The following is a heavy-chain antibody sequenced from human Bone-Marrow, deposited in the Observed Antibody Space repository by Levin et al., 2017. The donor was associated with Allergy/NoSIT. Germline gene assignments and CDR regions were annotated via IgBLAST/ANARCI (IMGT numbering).Heavy chain of an antibody. V-gene: IGHV3-23*01. Sequence: SCAASGFSFSSYALSWVRQAPGKGLEWVSAVSPSGDYTPYADSVKGRFTISRDNSKNTVFLQMNSLRAEDTAIYYCVKDYGGSPADYWGQGTLVIVSS. CDR3: VKDYGGSPADY. CDR2: VSPSGDYT. CDR1: GFSFSSYA. D-gene: IGHD2-15*01. J-gene: IGHJ4*02.